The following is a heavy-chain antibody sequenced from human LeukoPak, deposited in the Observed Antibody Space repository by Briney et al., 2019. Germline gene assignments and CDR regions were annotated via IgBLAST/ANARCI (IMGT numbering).Heavy chain of an antibody. CDR2: ISNDGSNN. CDR1: GLSFSNYD. V-gene: IGHV3-30*18. D-gene: IGHD6-19*01. CDR3: AKEQWLINSFDN. J-gene: IGHJ4*02. Sequence: GGSLRLSCAASGLSFSNYDMHWVRQAPGKGLEWVALISNDGSNNNYADSVRGRFNISRGNSKNTLYLEVNSLRVEDTGVYYCAKEQWLINSFDNWGQGTLVTVSS.